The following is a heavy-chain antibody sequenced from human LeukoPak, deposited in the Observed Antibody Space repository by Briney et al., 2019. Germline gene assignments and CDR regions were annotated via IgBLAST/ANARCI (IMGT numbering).Heavy chain of an antibody. Sequence: PGGSLRLSCAASGFTFSRYNMNWVRQAPGKGLEWVSSISSSSSYIYYADSVKGRFTISRDNAKNSLYLQMNSLRAEDTAVYYCARRRSGSYPADYWGQGTLVTVSS. CDR3: ARRRSGSYPADY. CDR2: ISSSSSYI. CDR1: GFTFSRYN. V-gene: IGHV3-21*01. J-gene: IGHJ4*02. D-gene: IGHD1-26*01.